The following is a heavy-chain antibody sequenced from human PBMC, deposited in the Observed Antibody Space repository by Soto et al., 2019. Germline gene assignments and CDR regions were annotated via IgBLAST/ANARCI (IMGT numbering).Heavy chain of an antibody. J-gene: IGHJ4*02. Sequence: ASVKVSCKASGHTFTSYGISWVRQAPGQGLEWMGWISAYNGNTNYAQKLQGRVTMTTDTSTSTAYMELRSLRSDDTAVYYCARDFSDDSSGYSVDYWGQGTLVTVSS. V-gene: IGHV1-18*01. D-gene: IGHD3-22*01. CDR2: ISAYNGNT. CDR1: GHTFTSYG. CDR3: ARDFSDDSSGYSVDY.